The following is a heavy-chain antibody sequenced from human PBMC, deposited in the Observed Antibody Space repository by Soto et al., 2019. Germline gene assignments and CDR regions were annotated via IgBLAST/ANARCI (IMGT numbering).Heavy chain of an antibody. Sequence: PSETLRLTCTVSGASLDNYYWSWIRQPAGGGLEWLGRIFPTGITYYSPSLRGRLTMSIDASSNQFSLNLNSVTAADTATYYCARGSVPADYWGQGSLVTVSS. CDR3: ARGSVPADY. CDR2: IFPTGIT. J-gene: IGHJ4*02. CDR1: GASLDNYY. D-gene: IGHD4-17*01. V-gene: IGHV4-4*07.